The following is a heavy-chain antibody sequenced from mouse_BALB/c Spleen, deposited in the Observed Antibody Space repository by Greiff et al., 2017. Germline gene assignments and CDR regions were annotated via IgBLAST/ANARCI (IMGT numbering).Heavy chain of an antibody. V-gene: IGHV2-9*02. Sequence: VKLQESGPGLVAPSQCLSISCTVSGFSFTSYGVHWVRQPPGKGLEWLGVIWAGGSTNYNSALMSRLSISKDNSKSQVFLKMNSLQTDDTAMYCCARDPGQGFAYWGQGTLVTVSA. CDR2: IWAGGST. CDR1: GFSFTSYG. CDR3: ARDPGQGFAY. D-gene: IGHD3-3*01. J-gene: IGHJ3*01.